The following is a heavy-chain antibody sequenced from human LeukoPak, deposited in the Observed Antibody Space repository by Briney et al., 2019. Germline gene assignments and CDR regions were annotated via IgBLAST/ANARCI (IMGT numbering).Heavy chain of an antibody. V-gene: IGHV1-18*04. Sequence: ASVKVSCKASGYTFTSYYMHWVRQAPGQGLEWMGWINGYNGDTQYAQHFQGRVSLSAETSTSTAYLELRSLTPDDTAVYYCARVRATLDPFSVWGQGTMVTVSS. CDR2: INGYNGDT. CDR3: ARVRATLDPFSV. CDR1: GYTFTSYY. J-gene: IGHJ3*01.